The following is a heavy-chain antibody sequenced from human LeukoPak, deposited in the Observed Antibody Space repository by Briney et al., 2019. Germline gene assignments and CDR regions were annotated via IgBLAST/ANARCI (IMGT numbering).Heavy chain of an antibody. J-gene: IGHJ4*02. Sequence: GGSLRLSCAASEFTFSSYWMYWVRQAPGKGLVWVSRIKSDGSSTSYADSVKGRFTISRDNAKNTLYLQMNSLRAEDTAVYYCTRDPRRLDYWGQGTLVTVSS. CDR3: TRDPRRLDY. V-gene: IGHV3-74*01. CDR2: IKSDGSST. CDR1: EFTFSSYW.